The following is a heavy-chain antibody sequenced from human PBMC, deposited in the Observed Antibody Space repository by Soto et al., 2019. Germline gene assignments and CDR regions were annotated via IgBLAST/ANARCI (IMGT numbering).Heavy chain of an antibody. J-gene: IGHJ4*02. CDR3: VKSRGGNNFDFFD. V-gene: IGHV3-64D*06. Sequence: GGSLRLSCSACGFTFSSYAMHWVRQAPGKGLEYVSGVRGNGDPPFYADSVKGRFTISRDNSKNTLYLQMSSLSADDTAVYYCVKSRGGNNFDFFDWGQGALVTVSS. D-gene: IGHD5-12*01. CDR1: GFTFSSYA. CDR2: VRGNGDPP.